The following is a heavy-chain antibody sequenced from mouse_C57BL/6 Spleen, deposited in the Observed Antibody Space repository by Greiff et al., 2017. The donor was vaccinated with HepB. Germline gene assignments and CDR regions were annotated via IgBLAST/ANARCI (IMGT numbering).Heavy chain of an antibody. V-gene: IGHV5-9-1*02. J-gene: IGHJ4*01. CDR2: ISSGGDYI. Sequence: EVKVVESGEGLVKPGGSLKLSCAASGFTFSSYAMSWVRQTPEKRLEWVAYISSGGDYIYYADTVKGRFTISRDNARNTLYLQMSSLKSEDTAMYYCTRGNNWGYAMDYWGQGTSVTVSS. CDR3: TRGNNWGYAMDY. CDR1: GFTFSSYA. D-gene: IGHD4-1*01.